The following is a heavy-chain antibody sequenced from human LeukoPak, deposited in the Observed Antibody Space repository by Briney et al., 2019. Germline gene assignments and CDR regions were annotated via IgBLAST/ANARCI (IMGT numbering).Heavy chain of an antibody. Sequence: SETLSLTCTVSGGSIGIYYWSWIRQPPGKGLEWIGYIYYSGSSDYNPSLESRVTISVDTSKNQFSLKLTSVTAADTAVYYCARGNPFDLWGRGTLVTVSS. CDR2: IYYSGSS. CDR1: GGSIGIYY. J-gene: IGHJ2*01. CDR3: ARGNPFDL. V-gene: IGHV4-59*01.